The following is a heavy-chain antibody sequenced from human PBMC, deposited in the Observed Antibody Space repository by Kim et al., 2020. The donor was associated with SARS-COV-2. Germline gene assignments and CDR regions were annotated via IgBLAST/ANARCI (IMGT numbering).Heavy chain of an antibody. CDR3: ASSGYDYYFDY. Sequence: TNNQPSPKGRVTISVDTSKNQFSLKLSSVTAADTAVYYCASSGYDYYFDYWGQGTLVTVSS. CDR2: T. V-gene: IGHV4-4*09. D-gene: IGHD5-12*01. J-gene: IGHJ4*02.